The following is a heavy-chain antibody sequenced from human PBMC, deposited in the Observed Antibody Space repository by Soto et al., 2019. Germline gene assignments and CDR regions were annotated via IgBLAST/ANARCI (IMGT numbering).Heavy chain of an antibody. CDR3: AVCGDYAYYFDY. D-gene: IGHD4-17*01. CDR1: GGSIRSGGYY. J-gene: IGHJ4*02. V-gene: IGHV4-31*03. CDR2: IYYSGST. Sequence: QVQLQESGPGLVKPSQTLSLTCTVSGGSIRSGGYYWSWIRQHPVKGLECIGYIYYSGSTYYNPSLKSRVTISVDTSKNQFSRKLSSVTAADTAVYSCAVCGDYAYYFDYWGKGTLVTVSS.